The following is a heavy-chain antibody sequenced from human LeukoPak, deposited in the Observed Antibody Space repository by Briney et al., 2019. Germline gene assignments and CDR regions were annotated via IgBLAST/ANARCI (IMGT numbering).Heavy chain of an antibody. CDR2: ISYDGSNK. V-gene: IGHV3-30-3*01. D-gene: IGHD3-10*01. Sequence: GRSLRLSCAASGLSFRNYDMHWVRQGPGKGLECVAVISYDGSNKYYADSVKGRFTISRDNSKNTLYLQMNSLRVEDTGIYYCASPSRFGSGTYPPDYWGQGTLVTVSS. CDR3: ASPSRFGSGTYPPDY. J-gene: IGHJ4*02. CDR1: GLSFRNYD.